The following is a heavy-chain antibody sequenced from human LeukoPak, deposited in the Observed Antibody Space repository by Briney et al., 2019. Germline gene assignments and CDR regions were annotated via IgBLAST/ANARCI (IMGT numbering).Heavy chain of an antibody. CDR2: ISGSGGST. CDR1: GFTFSSYA. J-gene: IGHJ6*03. Sequence: GGSLRLSCAASGFTFSSYAMSWVRQAPGKGLEWVSAISGSGGSTYYADSVKGRFTISRDNSKNTLYLQMNSLRAEDTAVYYCEKVHSRSRPYYYMDVWGKGTTVTVSS. V-gene: IGHV3-23*01. D-gene: IGHD6-13*01. CDR3: EKVHSRSRPYYYMDV.